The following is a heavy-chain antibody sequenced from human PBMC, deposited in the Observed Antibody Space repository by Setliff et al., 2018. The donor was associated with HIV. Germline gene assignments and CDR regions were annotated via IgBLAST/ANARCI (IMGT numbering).Heavy chain of an antibody. CDR2: IYYSGTT. D-gene: IGHD6-6*01. CDR3: ARHVGHSSSSLDY. V-gene: IGHV4-61*01. Sequence: SETLSLTCTVSGGIISSDSFFWSWIRQPPGKGLEWIGYIYYSGTTNYNPSLKSRVTISVDTSKNQFSLKLSSVTAADTAVYYCARHVGHSSSSLDYWGQGTLVTVSS. CDR1: GGIISSDSFF. J-gene: IGHJ4*02.